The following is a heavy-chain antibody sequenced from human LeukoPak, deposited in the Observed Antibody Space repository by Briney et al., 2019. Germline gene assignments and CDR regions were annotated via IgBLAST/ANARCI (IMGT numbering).Heavy chain of an antibody. Sequence: SETLSLTCAVYGGSFSNYYWSWIRQSPGKGLEWIGHIYDSGITNYNPSLKSRVTISVDTSKNQFSLKLSSVTAADTAVYYCARVSGYCSGGACYSRHHFDHWGQGTLVTVSS. CDR2: IYDSGIT. V-gene: IGHV4-59*01. CDR1: GGSFSNYY. J-gene: IGHJ4*02. D-gene: IGHD2-15*01. CDR3: ARVSGYCSGGACYSRHHFDH.